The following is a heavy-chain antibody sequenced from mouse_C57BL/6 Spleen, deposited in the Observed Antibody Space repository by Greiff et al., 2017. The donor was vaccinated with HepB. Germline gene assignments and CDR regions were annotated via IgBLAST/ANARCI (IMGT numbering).Heavy chain of an antibody. D-gene: IGHD1-1*01. J-gene: IGHJ4*01. Sequence: EVMLVESGPGMVKPSQSLSLTCTVTGYSITSGYDWHWIRHFPGNKLEWMGYISYSGSTNYNPSLKSRISITHDTSKNHFFLKLNSVTTEDTATYYCARGITTVVGAMDYWGQGTSVTVSS. V-gene: IGHV3-1*01. CDR3: ARGITTVVGAMDY. CDR2: ISYSGST. CDR1: GYSITSGYD.